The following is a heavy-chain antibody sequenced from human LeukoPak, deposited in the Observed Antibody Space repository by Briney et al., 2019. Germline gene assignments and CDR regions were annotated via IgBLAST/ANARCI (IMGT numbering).Heavy chain of an antibody. Sequence: PVNVSDTPARGTFSKSATTMWGQAPGQGLEWMGRIIPILGIANYRQKFQGRVTIIADKSTSTAHMELSSLNSEDTAVYYCATFSMRLIDVNAFDFWGQGTMVTVSS. J-gene: IGHJ3*01. D-gene: IGHD2-21*01. CDR2: IIPILGIA. V-gene: IGHV1-69*04. CDR3: ATFSMRLIDVNAFDF. CDR1: RGTFSKSA.